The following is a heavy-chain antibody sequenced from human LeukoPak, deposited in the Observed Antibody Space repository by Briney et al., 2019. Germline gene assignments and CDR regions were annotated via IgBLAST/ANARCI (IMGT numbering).Heavy chain of an antibody. V-gene: IGHV1-46*01. CDR3: ARGEGVQSFDY. J-gene: IGHJ4*02. CDR2: INPSGGST. CDR1: GYTFTSYY. Sequence: ASVKVSCKASGYTFTSYYMHWVRQAPGQGLEWMGIINPSGGSTSYAQKFQGRITMTRDTSASTAYMELSSLRSEDTAVYYCARGEGVQSFDYWGQGTLVTVSS. D-gene: IGHD1-1*01.